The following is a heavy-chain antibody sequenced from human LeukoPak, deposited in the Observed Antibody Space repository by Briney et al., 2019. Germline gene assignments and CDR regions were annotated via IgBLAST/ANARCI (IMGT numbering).Heavy chain of an antibody. D-gene: IGHD1-1*01. V-gene: IGHV3-23*01. J-gene: IGHJ4*02. CDR3: AADRPHPRNEPTNFAQ. CDR2: ISQSGHNT. CDR1: GFTFSDYA. Sequence: GGSLRLSCAASGFTFSDYAMSWVRQAPGKGLEWVSAISQSGHNTYHADSVKGRFTISRDNSKNTLYLLMNSLRAEDTAVYFCAADRPHPRNEPTNFAQWGQGTLVTVSS.